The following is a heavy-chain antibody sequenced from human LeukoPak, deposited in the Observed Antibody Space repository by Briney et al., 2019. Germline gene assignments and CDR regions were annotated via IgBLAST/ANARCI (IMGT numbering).Heavy chain of an antibody. V-gene: IGHV3-48*03. CDR2: ISSSGGTI. J-gene: IGHJ4*02. D-gene: IGHD5-18*01. Sequence: GGSLRLSCAASGFTFSTYEITWVRQTPGKGLEWLSYISSSGGTIYYADPVKGRFTISRDNAKNSLYLHMNSLRAEDTAVYYCARGARGYTYGRFDYWGQGTLVTVSS. CDR1: GFTFSTYE. CDR3: ARGARGYTYGRFDY.